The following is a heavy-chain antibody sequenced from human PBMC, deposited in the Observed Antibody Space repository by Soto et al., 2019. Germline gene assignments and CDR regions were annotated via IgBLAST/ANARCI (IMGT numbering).Heavy chain of an antibody. CDR2: IKTDGSII. D-gene: IGHD3-16*01. CDR1: GFSLSDYW. CDR3: ARVRQGGLYFDL. Sequence: EVQLVESGGGLVQPGGSLRLSCAASGFSLSDYWMHWVSQAPGKGLVWVSRIKTDGSIITYADSVKGRFTISRDNAKNTLYLQMENLRAEDTAVYHCARVRQGGLYFDLWGRGTLVSVSS. V-gene: IGHV3-74*03. J-gene: IGHJ2*01.